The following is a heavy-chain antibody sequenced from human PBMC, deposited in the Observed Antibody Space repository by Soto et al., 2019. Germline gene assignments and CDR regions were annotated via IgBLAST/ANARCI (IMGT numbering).Heavy chain of an antibody. CDR3: ARDYNGNRNFDY. CDR1: GFTFNNHA. D-gene: IGHD1-20*01. V-gene: IGHV3-23*01. CDR2: MSGGVST. Sequence: EVQLLESGGGLVQPGGSLKLSCAASGFTFNNHAMTWVRQAPGKGLEWVSAMSGGVSTYYADSVKGRFTISRDNSKNALYLQMNNVTLGATAVYYCARDYNGNRNFDYWGQGALVTVSS. J-gene: IGHJ4*02.